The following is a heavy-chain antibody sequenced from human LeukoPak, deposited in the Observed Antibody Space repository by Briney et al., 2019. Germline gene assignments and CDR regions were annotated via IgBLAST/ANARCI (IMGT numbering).Heavy chain of an antibody. CDR2: INPKSGDT. V-gene: IGHV1-2*07. CDR3: ARGPKTGAFDG. D-gene: IGHD7-27*01. Sequence: GASVKVSCKASGYTFSDYYMHWWRQAPGQRLEWLGWINPKSGDTNFAHNFQGRVTMTRDTSISTAYIALSSLTSDDRAVYSCARGPKTGAFDGWGQGTLVTVSS. CDR1: GYTFSDYY. J-gene: IGHJ4*02.